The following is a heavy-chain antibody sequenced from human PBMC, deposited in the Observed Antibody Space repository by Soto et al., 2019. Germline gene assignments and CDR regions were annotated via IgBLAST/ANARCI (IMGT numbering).Heavy chain of an antibody. CDR2: VTADGGT. D-gene: IGHD2-15*01. Sequence: EVQVLESGGGLVQPGGSLRLSCEGSGFTVSSHAMTWIRQAPGKGPEWVSTVTADGGTYYADSVKGRFAMSRDTSENTLYLQMNSLRAEDTAAYYCAPHVSCSGGSCRYDAFAIRGQGTMVTVSS. CDR1: GFTVSSHA. V-gene: IGHV3-23*01. CDR3: APHVSCSGGSCRYDAFAI. J-gene: IGHJ3*02.